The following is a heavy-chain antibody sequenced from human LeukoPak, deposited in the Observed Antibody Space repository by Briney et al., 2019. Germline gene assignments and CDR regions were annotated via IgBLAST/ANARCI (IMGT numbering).Heavy chain of an antibody. CDR2: IYHSGST. J-gene: IGHJ4*02. D-gene: IGHD4-17*01. V-gene: IGHV4-4*02. Sequence: PSGTLSLTCAVSGGSISSSNWGSWVRQPPGKGLEWIGEIYHSGSTNYNPSLKSRVTISVDKSKNQFSLKLSSVTAADTAVYYCARQPDNYGDYWGYFDYWGQGTLVTVSS. CDR3: ARQPDNYGDYWGYFDY. CDR1: GGSISSSNW.